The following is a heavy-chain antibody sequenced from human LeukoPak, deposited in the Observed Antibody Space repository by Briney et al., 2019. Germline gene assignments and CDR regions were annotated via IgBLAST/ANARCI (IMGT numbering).Heavy chain of an antibody. V-gene: IGHV3-33*06. Sequence: GGSLRLSCAASGFIFGGYGMHWVRQAPGKGLEWVAVIWFDGSKKFYVDSVKGRFIISRDNARSMLFLEMNSLRAEDTAVYYCAKGSPFVKSHSFDHWGRGTLVTVSS. CDR2: IWFDGSKK. CDR1: GFIFGGYG. J-gene: IGHJ4*02. CDR3: AKGSPFVKSHSFDH. D-gene: IGHD2/OR15-2a*01.